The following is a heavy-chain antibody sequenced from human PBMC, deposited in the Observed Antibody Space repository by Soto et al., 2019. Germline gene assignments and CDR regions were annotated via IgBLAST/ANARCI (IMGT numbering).Heavy chain of an antibody. CDR1: GYSFTTYW. CDR2: IYPGDSDT. J-gene: IGHJ5*02. Sequence: GESLKISCKNSGYSFTTYWIGWVRQMPGKGLEWMGIIYPGDSDTRYSPSFQGQVTISADRSTSTVFLQWASLKASDTAVYFCARKDKSGYFNWFDPWGQGTLVTVSS. V-gene: IGHV5-51*01. CDR3: ARKDKSGYFNWFDP. D-gene: IGHD3-22*01.